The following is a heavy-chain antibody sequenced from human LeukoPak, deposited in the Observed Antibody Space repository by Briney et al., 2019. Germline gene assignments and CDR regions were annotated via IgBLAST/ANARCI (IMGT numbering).Heavy chain of an antibody. CDR3: DRETAAGTTTISQAFDY. CDR1: GYTLTSYY. J-gene: IGHJ4*02. Sequence: ASVKVSCKASGYTLTSYYMHWVRQAPGQGLEWMGIINPSGGSTSYAQKFQGRVTMTRDTSTSTVYMELSSLRSEDTAVYYCDRETAAGTTTISQAFDYWGQGTLVTVSS. V-gene: IGHV1-46*03. CDR2: INPSGGST. D-gene: IGHD6-13*01.